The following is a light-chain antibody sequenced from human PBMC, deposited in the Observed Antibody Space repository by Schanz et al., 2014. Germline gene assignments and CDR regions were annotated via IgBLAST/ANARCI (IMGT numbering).Light chain of an antibody. V-gene: IGLV2-8*01. CDR3: SSHGGSRV. CDR2: EVS. CDR1: SSDVGNYNF. J-gene: IGLJ3*02. Sequence: QSALTQPPSASGSPGQSVTISCTGTSSDVGNYNFVSWYQHHPGKAPKLMIYEVSKRPSGVPDRFSGSKSGNTASLTVSGLQAEDEADYYCSSHGGSRVFGGGTKLTVL.